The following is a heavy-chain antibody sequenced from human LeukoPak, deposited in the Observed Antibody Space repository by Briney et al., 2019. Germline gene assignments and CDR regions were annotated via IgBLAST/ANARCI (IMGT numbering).Heavy chain of an antibody. J-gene: IGHJ4*02. CDR3: ARVVGRWQKFSFDY. D-gene: IGHD5-24*01. CDR1: GFTFSSYA. V-gene: IGHV3-72*01. CDR2: IRDKANSYIT. Sequence: PGGSLRLSCAASGFTFSSYAMSWVRQAPGKGLEWVGRIRDKANSYITEYAASVKGRFTISRDDSKNSLYLQMNSLQIEDTAVYYCARVVGRWQKFSFDYWGQGTLVTVSS.